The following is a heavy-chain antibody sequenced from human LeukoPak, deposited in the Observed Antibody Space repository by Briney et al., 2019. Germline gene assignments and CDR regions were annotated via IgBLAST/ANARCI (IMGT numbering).Heavy chain of an antibody. CDR1: GFTFSSYS. Sequence: PGGSLRLSCAASGFTFSSYSMNWVRQAPGKGLEWVSSISSSSSYIYYADSVKGRFTISRDNAKNSLYLQMNSLRAEDTAVYYCARWTLDDSSGYTAPDDAFDIWGQGTMVTVSS. CDR3: ARWTLDDSSGYTAPDDAFDI. D-gene: IGHD3-22*01. CDR2: ISSSSSYI. J-gene: IGHJ3*02. V-gene: IGHV3-21*01.